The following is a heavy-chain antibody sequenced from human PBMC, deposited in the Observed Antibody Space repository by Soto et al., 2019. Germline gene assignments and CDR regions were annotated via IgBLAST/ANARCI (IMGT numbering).Heavy chain of an antibody. CDR2: VSSDGSNQ. CDR3: AKDRVIQLLPIWPDP. V-gene: IGHV3-30*18. Sequence: SLRLSCAASGFSINKYGMHWVRQAPGKGLEWVAYVSSDGSNQYYADSVKGRFTISRDNSKSTLFLQLDSLRVDDTAVYYCAKDRVIQLLPIWPDPWGQGTLVTVS. CDR1: GFSINKYG. D-gene: IGHD2-2*01. J-gene: IGHJ5*02.